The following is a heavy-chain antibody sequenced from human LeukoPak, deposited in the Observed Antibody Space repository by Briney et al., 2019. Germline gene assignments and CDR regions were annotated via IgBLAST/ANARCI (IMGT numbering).Heavy chain of an antibody. CDR2: IYYSGST. J-gene: IGHJ6*03. V-gene: IGHV4-59*01. Sequence: SETLSLTCTVSGGSISSYYWSWIRQPPGKGLEWIGYIYYSGSTNYNPSLKSRVTISVETSKNQFSLKLSSVTAADTAVYYCARDFWSGYYVNPDYYYYYMDVWGKGTTVTVSS. CDR3: ARDFWSGYYVNPDYYYYYMDV. D-gene: IGHD3-3*01. CDR1: GGSISSYY.